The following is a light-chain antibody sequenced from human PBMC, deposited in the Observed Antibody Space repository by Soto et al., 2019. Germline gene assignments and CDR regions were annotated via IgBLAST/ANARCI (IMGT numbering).Light chain of an antibody. V-gene: IGLV2-14*01. J-gene: IGLJ1*01. CDR2: DVS. CDR3: SSYTSSSSYV. Sequence: QSVLTQPAAVSGSPGQSIAISFTGNNSDVGTYNSVSWYQQYPGKAPKLMIHDVSNRPSGVSDRFSGSKSGNTASLTISGLQSEDEADYYCSSYTSSSSYVFGSGTKVTVL. CDR1: NSDVGTYNS.